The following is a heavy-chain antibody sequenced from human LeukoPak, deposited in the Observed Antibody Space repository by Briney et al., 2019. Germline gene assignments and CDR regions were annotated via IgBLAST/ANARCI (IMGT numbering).Heavy chain of an antibody. CDR3: ARALGVVPALGNYYYMDV. D-gene: IGHD2-2*01. J-gene: IGHJ6*03. Sequence: ASVKVSCKASGYTFTSYAMHWVRQAPGQRLEWMGWINAGNGNTKYSQKFQGRVTITRDTSASTAYMELSSLRSEDTAVYYCARALGVVPALGNYYYMDVWGKGTTVTVSS. CDR2: INAGNGNT. V-gene: IGHV1-3*01. CDR1: GYTFTSYA.